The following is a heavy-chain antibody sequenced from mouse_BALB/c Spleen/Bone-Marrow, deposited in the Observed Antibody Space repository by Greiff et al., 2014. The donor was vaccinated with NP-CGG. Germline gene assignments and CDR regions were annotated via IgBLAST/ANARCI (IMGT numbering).Heavy chain of an antibody. Sequence: EVQLQQSGAELVKPGASVKLSCTASGFNINDTYMHWVKQRPEQGLEWIGRIDPVNGNTKYDPKFQGKATITADTSSNTAYLQLSSLTSEDTAVYYCASYRYAWYFDVWGAGTTVTVSS. J-gene: IGHJ1*01. CDR3: ASYRYAWYFDV. CDR1: GFNINDTY. V-gene: IGHV14-3*02. CDR2: IDPVNGNT. D-gene: IGHD2-14*01.